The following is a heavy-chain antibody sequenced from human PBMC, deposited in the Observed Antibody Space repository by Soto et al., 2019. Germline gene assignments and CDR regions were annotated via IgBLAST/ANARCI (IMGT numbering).Heavy chain of an antibody. D-gene: IGHD2-2*01. V-gene: IGHV1-69*02. CDR3: ARVNPRAFSSTSRSNYYYYMDV. CDR2: IIPILGIA. Sequence: ASVKVSCKASGGTFSSYTISWVRQAPGQGLEWMGRIIPILGIANYAQKFQGRVTITADKSTSTAYMELSSLRSEDTAVYYCARVNPRAFSSTSRSNYYYYMDVWGKGTTVTVSS. CDR1: GGTFSSYT. J-gene: IGHJ6*03.